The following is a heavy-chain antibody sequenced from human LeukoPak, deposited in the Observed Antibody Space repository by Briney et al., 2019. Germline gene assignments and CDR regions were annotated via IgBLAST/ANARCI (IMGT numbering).Heavy chain of an antibody. CDR3: ARVGPDFWSGYLAGPVFYYFDY. D-gene: IGHD3-3*01. V-gene: IGHV4-4*07. J-gene: IGHJ4*02. Sequence: ETLSLTCTVSGGSISSYYWSWIRQPAGKGLEWIGRIYTSGSTNYNPSLKSRVTISVDTSKNQFSLKLSSVTAADTAVYYCARVGPDFWSGYLAGPVFYYFDYWGQGTLVTVSS. CDR2: IYTSGST. CDR1: GGSISSYY.